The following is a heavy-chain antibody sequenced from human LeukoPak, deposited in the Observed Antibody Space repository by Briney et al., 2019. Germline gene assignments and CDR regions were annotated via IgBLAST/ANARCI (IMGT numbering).Heavy chain of an antibody. CDR2: IDPSSGRT. D-gene: IGHD6-6*01. CDR3: ARVGGGYSSSSGRDY. V-gene: IGHV1-46*03. CDR1: GYTFTNYY. J-gene: IGHJ4*02. Sequence: GTSVKVSCEASGYTFTNYYMHWVRQAPGQGLEWMGLIDPSSGRTSYAQKFQGRVTVTSDTSTNTVFMDLSSLRSDDTAVYYCARVGGGYSSSSGRDYWGQGTLVTVSS.